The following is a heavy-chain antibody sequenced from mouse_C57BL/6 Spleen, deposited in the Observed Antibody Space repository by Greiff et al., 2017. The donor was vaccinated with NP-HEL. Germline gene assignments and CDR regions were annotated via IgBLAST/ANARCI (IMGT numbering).Heavy chain of an antibody. V-gene: IGHV1-26*01. CDR3: ARGMVIDY. CDR2: INPNNGGT. CDR1: GYTFTDYY. D-gene: IGHD2-2*01. Sequence: VQLQQSGPELVKPGASVKISCKASGYTFTDYYMNWVKQSHGKSLEWIGDINPNNGGTSYNQKFKGKATLTVDKSSSTAYMELRSLTSEDSAVYYCARGMVIDYWGQGTTLTVSS. J-gene: IGHJ2*01.